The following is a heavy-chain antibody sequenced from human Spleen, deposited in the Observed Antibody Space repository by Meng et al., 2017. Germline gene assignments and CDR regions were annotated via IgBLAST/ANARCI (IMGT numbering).Heavy chain of an antibody. J-gene: IGHJ5*02. Sequence: VLPVPSGAEVKTPRASVHASRTASGSTFTGYSMHWVRQAPGQGLEWMGRINPNSGGTTYAQKFQGRVTMTRDTSISTAYMELSRLRSDDTAVYYCARGIPGMSWGQGTLVTVSS. V-gene: IGHV1-2*06. CDR3: ARGIPGMS. D-gene: IGHD6-13*01. CDR2: INPNSGGT. CDR1: GSTFTGYS.